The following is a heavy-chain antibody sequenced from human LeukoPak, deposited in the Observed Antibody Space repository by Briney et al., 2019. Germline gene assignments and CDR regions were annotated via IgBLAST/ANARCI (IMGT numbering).Heavy chain of an antibody. CDR3: ARDSDDFWSGYYYYYYMDV. J-gene: IGHJ6*03. CDR2: INTNTGNP. D-gene: IGHD3-3*01. V-gene: IGHV7-4-1*02. Sequence: ASVKVSCKASGYTFTSYAMNWVRQAPGQGLEWMGWINTNTGNPTYAQGFTGRFVFSLDTSVSTAYLQISSLKAGDTAVYYCARDSDDFWSGYYYYYYMDVWGKGTTVTVSS. CDR1: GYTFTSYA.